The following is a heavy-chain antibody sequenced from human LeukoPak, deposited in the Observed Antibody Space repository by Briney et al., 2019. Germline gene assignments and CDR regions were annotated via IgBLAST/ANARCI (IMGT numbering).Heavy chain of an antibody. Sequence: LVKVSCKASGGTFSSYAISWVRQAPGQGLEWMGGIIPIFGTANYAQKFQGRVTITADESTSTAYMELSSLRSEDTAVYYCAGTLPTYGSGSYWFDPWGQGTLVTVSS. CDR2: IIPIFGTA. D-gene: IGHD3-10*01. V-gene: IGHV1-69*13. CDR3: AGTLPTYGSGSYWFDP. CDR1: GGTFSSYA. J-gene: IGHJ5*02.